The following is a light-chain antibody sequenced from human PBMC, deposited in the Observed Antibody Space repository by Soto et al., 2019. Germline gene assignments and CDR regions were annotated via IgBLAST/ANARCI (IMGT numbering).Light chain of an antibody. V-gene: IGKV1-17*01. Sequence: DIQMTQSPSSLSASVGDRVTITCRASQGIRNDLGWYQHKPGKAPKRLIYAASSLQSGVPSRFSGSGSGTEFTLTISSLQPEDFANYYCRQYGRSLGFALGGGTKVDI. CDR2: AAS. CDR1: QGIRND. J-gene: IGKJ4*01. CDR3: RQYGRSLGFA.